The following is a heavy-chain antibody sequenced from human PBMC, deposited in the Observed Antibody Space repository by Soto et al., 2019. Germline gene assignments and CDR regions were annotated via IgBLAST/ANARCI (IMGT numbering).Heavy chain of an antibody. CDR1: GYTFTAYY. J-gene: IGHJ5*02. V-gene: IGHV1-2*02. CDR2: INPNSGGT. D-gene: IGHD3-22*01. Sequence: ASVKVSCKTSGYTFTAYYMHWVRQAPGQGLEWMGWINPNSGGTNYAQKFQGRVTMTRDTSISTAYMELSRLTSDDTAVFYCARGVGSSGKNNWFDPWGQGTLVTVSS. CDR3: ARGVGSSGKNNWFDP.